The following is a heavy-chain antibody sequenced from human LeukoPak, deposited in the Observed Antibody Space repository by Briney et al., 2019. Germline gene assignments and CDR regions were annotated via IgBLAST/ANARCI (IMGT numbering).Heavy chain of an antibody. J-gene: IGHJ5*02. D-gene: IGHD6-13*01. CDR1: GGSISRYY. CDR3: AGGDSSSWPRGNWFDP. Sequence: PSETLSLTCTVSGGSISRYYWSWIRQPPGKGLEWIGYIYYSGSTNYNPSLKSRFTISVDTSKNQFSLKLSSVTAADTAVYYCAGGDSSSWPRGNWFDPWGQGTLVTVSS. V-gene: IGHV4-59*08. CDR2: IYYSGST.